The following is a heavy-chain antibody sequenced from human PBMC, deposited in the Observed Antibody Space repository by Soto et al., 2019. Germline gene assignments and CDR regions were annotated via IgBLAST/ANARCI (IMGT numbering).Heavy chain of an antibody. D-gene: IGHD2-2*01. Sequence: ASVKVSCKASGYTFPSYDINWVRQATGQGFEWMGWMNPNSGNTGYAQKFQGRVTMTRNTSISTAYMELSSLRSEDTAVYYCARGPAAIPFYYYYYMDVWGKGTTVTVSS. CDR1: GYTFPSYD. J-gene: IGHJ6*03. CDR3: ARGPAAIPFYYYYYMDV. CDR2: MNPNSGNT. V-gene: IGHV1-8*01.